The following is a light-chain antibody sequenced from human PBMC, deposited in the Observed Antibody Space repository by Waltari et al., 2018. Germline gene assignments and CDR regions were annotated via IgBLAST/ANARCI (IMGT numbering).Light chain of an antibody. CDR1: HSLVNTDGNTY. J-gene: IGKJ2*01. V-gene: IGKV2-30*01. CDR3: FQGTHWPPYT. Sequence: DVVLTQSPLSLPVTLGQPASISCRSSHSLVNTDGNTYLNWFHQRPGQAPRRLIYKVSNRDSGVPDRFSGSGAVTDFKLRISRVEAEDVGLYFCFQGTHWPPYTFGQGTKLEIK. CDR2: KVS.